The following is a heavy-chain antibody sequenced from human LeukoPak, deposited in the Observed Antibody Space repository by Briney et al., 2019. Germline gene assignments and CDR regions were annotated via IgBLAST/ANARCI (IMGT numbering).Heavy chain of an antibody. CDR3: ARGPSWYSSTSCSVYYYYYYGMDV. V-gene: IGHV4-34*01. J-gene: IGHJ6*02. D-gene: IGHD2-2*01. CDR1: GGSFSGYY. CDR2: INHSGST. Sequence: SETLSLTCAVYGGSFSGYYWSWIRQPPGKGLEWIGEINHSGSTNYNPSLKSRVTISVDTSKNQFSLKLSSVTAADTAVYYCARGPSWYSSTSCSVYYYYYYGMDVWGQGTTVTVSS.